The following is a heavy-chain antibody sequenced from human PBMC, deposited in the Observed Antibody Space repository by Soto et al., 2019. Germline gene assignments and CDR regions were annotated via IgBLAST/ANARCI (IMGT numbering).Heavy chain of an antibody. CDR3: ARDEDYQTDPYYYYGMDV. J-gene: IGHJ6*02. Sequence: QVQLVESGGGVVQPGRSLRLSCAASGFTFSSYATHWVRQAPGKGLEWVAVISYDGSNKYYADSVKGRFTISRDNSKNTLYLQMNSLRAEDTAVYYCARDEDYQTDPYYYYGMDVWGQGTTVTVSS. V-gene: IGHV3-30-3*01. D-gene: IGHD4-17*01. CDR2: ISYDGSNK. CDR1: GFTFSSYA.